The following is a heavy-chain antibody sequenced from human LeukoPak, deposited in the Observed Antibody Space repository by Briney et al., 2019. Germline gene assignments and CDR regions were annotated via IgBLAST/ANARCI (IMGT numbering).Heavy chain of an antibody. CDR2: INPNSGGT. Sequence: GASVKVSCRASGYTFTGYYMHWVRQAPGQGLEWMGWINPNSGGTNYAQKFQGRVTMTRDTSIITAYMELSRLRSDDTAVYYCARDMRGRGPNAFDIWGQGTMVTVSS. CDR3: ARDMRGRGPNAFDI. D-gene: IGHD3-16*01. V-gene: IGHV1-2*02. CDR1: GYTFTGYY. J-gene: IGHJ3*02.